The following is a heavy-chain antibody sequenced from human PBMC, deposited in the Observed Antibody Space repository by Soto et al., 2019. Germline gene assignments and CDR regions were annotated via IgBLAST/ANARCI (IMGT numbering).Heavy chain of an antibody. J-gene: IGHJ5*01. V-gene: IGHV4-30-4*01. Sequence: QVHLLESGPGLVKPSQTLSLTCSVSGDSISTVDYFWAWIRQPPGQALEYIGYIYKSTTTYYNPSFESRVAISLDTSKSQFSLHVTSVTAAVTAVYFCARGRYCLTGRCFPNWFDSWGQGTLVTVSS. CDR2: IYKSTTT. D-gene: IGHD2-15*01. CDR1: GDSISTVDYF. CDR3: ARGRYCLTGRCFPNWFDS.